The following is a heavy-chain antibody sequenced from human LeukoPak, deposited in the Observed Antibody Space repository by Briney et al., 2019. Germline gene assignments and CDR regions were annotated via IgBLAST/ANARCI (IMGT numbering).Heavy chain of an antibody. CDR2: INPNSGVT. CDR1: GYTFTGYY. Sequence: GASVKVSCKASGYTFTGYYIHWVRQAPGQGLEWMAWINPNSGVTHYAQKFQGRVTMTWDTSMSTAYMELSKLRSDDTAVYYCAREWVYDSSGYYFLGYWGQGTLVTVSS. D-gene: IGHD3-22*01. J-gene: IGHJ4*02. CDR3: AREWVYDSSGYYFLGY. V-gene: IGHV1-2*02.